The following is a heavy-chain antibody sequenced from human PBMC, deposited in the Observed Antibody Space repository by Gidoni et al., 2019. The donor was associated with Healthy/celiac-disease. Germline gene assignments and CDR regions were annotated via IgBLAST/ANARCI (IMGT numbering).Heavy chain of an antibody. CDR1: GFTFDDYA. CDR2: ISWNSGSI. CDR3: AKDISSMVRGPIDY. V-gene: IGHV3-9*01. J-gene: IGHJ4*02. Sequence: EVQLVESGGGLVQPGRSLRLSCAASGFTFDDYAMHWVRQAPGKGLEWVSGISWNSGSIGYADSVKGRFTISRDNAKNSLYLQMNSLRAEDTALYYCAKDISSMVRGPIDYWGQGTLVTVSS. D-gene: IGHD3-10*01.